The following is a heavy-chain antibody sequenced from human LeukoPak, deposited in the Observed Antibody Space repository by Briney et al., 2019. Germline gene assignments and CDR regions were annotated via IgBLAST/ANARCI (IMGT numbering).Heavy chain of an antibody. CDR2: ISSSSSYI. V-gene: IGHV3-21*01. D-gene: IGHD3-10*01. J-gene: IGHJ6*02. CDR1: GFTFSSYS. Sequence: PGGSLRLSCAAPGFTFSSYSMNWVRQAPGKGLEWVSSISSSSSYIYYADSVKGRFTISRDNAKNSLYLQMNSLRAEDTAVYYCARVFVSGSSYGMDVWGQGTTVTVSS. CDR3: ARVFVSGSSYGMDV.